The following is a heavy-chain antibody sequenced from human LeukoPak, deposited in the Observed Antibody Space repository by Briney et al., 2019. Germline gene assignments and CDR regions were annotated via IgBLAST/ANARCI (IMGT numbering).Heavy chain of an antibody. J-gene: IGHJ4*02. D-gene: IGHD2-2*03. CDR1: GFTFTTYG. V-gene: IGHV3-23*01. Sequence: GGSLRLSCSASGFTFTTYGMNWVRQAPGKGLEWVSGIGGSGIRTYYADSVKGRFTISRDNSKNTLYLQMNSLKDKDTAVYYCAKDSHWILFDDWGQGTLVTVSS. CDR2: IGGSGIRT. CDR3: AKDSHWILFDD.